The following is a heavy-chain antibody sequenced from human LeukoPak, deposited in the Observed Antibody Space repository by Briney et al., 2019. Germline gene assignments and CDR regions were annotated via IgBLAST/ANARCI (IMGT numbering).Heavy chain of an antibody. CDR2: MNPNSGNT. CDR3: ARPSGSLDAFDI. D-gene: IGHD1-26*01. V-gene: IGHV1-8*03. CDR1: GYTFTSYD. J-gene: IGHJ3*02. Sequence: ASVKVSCKASGYTFTSYDINWVRQATGQGLEWMGWMNPNSGNTGYAQKFQGRVTITRNTSISTVYMELSSLRSEDTAVYYCARPSGSLDAFDIWGQGTMVTVSS.